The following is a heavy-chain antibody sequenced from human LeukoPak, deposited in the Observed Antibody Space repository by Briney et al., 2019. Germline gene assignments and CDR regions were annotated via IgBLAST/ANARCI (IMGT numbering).Heavy chain of an antibody. CDR1: GGSFSGYY. Sequence: SETLSLTCAVYGGSFSGYYWSWIRQPPGKGLEWIGEINHSGSTNYNPSLKSRVTISVDTSKNQFSLKLSSVTAADTAVYYCARHSPAPYYYDSSGYLPSAFDYWGQGTLVTVSS. CDR2: INHSGST. D-gene: IGHD3-22*01. J-gene: IGHJ4*02. CDR3: ARHSPAPYYYDSSGYLPSAFDY. V-gene: IGHV4-34*01.